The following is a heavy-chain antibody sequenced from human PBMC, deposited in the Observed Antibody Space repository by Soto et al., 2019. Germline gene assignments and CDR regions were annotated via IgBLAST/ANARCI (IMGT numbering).Heavy chain of an antibody. CDR3: ANGPYGDPFDY. D-gene: IGHD4-17*01. Sequence: GGSLRLSCAASGFTFSSYAMSWVRQAPGKGLEWASAISGSGGSTYYADSVKGRFTISRDNSKNTLYLQMNSLRAEDTAVYYCANGPYGDPFDYWGQGTLVTVSS. J-gene: IGHJ4*02. CDR2: ISGSGGST. CDR1: GFTFSSYA. V-gene: IGHV3-23*01.